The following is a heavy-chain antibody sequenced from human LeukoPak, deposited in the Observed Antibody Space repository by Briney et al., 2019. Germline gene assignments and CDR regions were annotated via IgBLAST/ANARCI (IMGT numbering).Heavy chain of an antibody. J-gene: IGHJ4*02. CDR2: INPKSGGT. CDR3: ARSDYDIVTGYYRDY. Sequence: ASVKVSCKASGYTFTDYYMHWVRQAPGQGLEWMGWINPKSGGTKYAHKFQGRVTMTRDTSISTAYMELSRLRSDDTAVHYSARSDYDIVTGYYRDYWGQGTLVTVSS. D-gene: IGHD3-9*01. V-gene: IGHV1-2*02. CDR1: GYTFTDYY.